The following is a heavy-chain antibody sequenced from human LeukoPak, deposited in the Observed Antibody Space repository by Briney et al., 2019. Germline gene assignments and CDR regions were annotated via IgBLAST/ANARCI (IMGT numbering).Heavy chain of an antibody. V-gene: IGHV4-34*01. CDR3: ARGPPKDYDFWSGYYKPWFDP. CDR1: GGSFSGYY. Sequence: PSETLSLTCAVYGGSFSGYYWSWIRQPPGKGLEWIGEINHSGSTNYNPSLKSRVTISVDASKNQFSLKLSSVTAADTAVYYCARGPPKDYDFWSGYYKPWFDPWGQGTLVTVSS. D-gene: IGHD3-3*01. CDR2: INHSGST. J-gene: IGHJ5*02.